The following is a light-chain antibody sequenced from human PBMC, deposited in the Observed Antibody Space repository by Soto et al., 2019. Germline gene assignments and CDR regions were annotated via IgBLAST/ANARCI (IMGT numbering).Light chain of an antibody. Sequence: QSVLTQPPSASGSPGQSVTISCTGSSSDVGGDNVVSWYQHHPGTAPKLMIYENSKRPSGVPDRFSGSKSANSASLAVSGLQAEDEADYYCRSYAGSLSVGVFGGGTKVTVL. CDR1: SSDVGGDNV. CDR3: RSYAGSLSVGV. J-gene: IGLJ3*02. CDR2: ENS. V-gene: IGLV2-8*01.